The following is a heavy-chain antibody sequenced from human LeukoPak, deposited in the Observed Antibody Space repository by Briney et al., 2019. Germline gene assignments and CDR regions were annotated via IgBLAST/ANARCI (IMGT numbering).Heavy chain of an antibody. CDR3: ASVVVTVDY. D-gene: IGHD2-21*02. Sequence: GGFLRLSCAASGFTFSSYSMNWVRQAPGKGLEWVSSISSSSSYIYYADSVKGRFTISRDNAKNSLYLQMNSLRAEDTAVYYCASVVVTVDYWGQGTLVTVSS. J-gene: IGHJ4*02. V-gene: IGHV3-21*01. CDR2: ISSSSSYI. CDR1: GFTFSSYS.